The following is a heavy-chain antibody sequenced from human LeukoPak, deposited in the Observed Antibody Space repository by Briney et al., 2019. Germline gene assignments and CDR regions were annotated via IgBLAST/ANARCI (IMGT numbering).Heavy chain of an antibody. D-gene: IGHD6-19*01. CDR2: IYHSGST. V-gene: IGHV4-59*12. CDR3: ASWGYSSGWDESDY. Sequence: SETLSLTCTVSGGSISSNYWSWIRQPPGKGLEWIGYIYHSGSTYYNPSLKSRVTISVDRSKNQFSLKLSSVTAADTAVYYCASWGYSSGWDESDYWGQGTLVTVSS. J-gene: IGHJ4*02. CDR1: GGSISSNY.